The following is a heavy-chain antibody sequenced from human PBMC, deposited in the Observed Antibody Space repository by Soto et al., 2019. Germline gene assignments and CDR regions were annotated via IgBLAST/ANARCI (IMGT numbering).Heavy chain of an antibody. CDR3: ARERVSSGWYAAPYYFDY. J-gene: IGHJ4*02. CDR2: IWYDGSNK. D-gene: IGHD6-19*01. CDR1: GFTFSSYG. V-gene: IGHV3-33*01. Sequence: QVRLVESGGGVVQPGRSLRLSCAASGFTFSSYGMHWVRQAPGKGLEWVAVIWYDGSNKYYADSVKGRFTISRDNSKNTLYLHMNSLGAEDTAVYYCARERVSSGWYAAPYYFDYWGQGTLVTVSS.